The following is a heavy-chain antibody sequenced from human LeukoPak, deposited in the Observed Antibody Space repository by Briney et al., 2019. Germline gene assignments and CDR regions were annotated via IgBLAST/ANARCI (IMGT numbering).Heavy chain of an antibody. J-gene: IGHJ4*02. CDR3: ARVGSSGWDFDY. Sequence: SETLSLTCAVYGGSFSGYYWSWIRQPPGKGLEWIGEINHSGSTNYNPSLKSRVTISVDTSKNQFSLKLSSVTAADTAVYYCARVGSSGWDFDYWGQGTLVTVSS. D-gene: IGHD6-19*01. V-gene: IGHV4-34*01. CDR1: GGSFSGYY. CDR2: INHSGST.